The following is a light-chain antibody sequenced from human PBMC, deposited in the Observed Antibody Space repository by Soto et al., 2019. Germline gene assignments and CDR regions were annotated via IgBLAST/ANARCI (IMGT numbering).Light chain of an antibody. CDR3: QQYGSSGT. V-gene: IGKV3-20*01. CDR1: QSVSSSY. Sequence: EIVLTQSPGTLYLSPGERATLSCRASQSVSSSYLAWYQQKPGQAPRLLIYGASNRATGIPDRFSGSGSGTDFTLTISRLEPEDFAVYYCQQYGSSGTFGQGTRLEIK. CDR2: GAS. J-gene: IGKJ5*01.